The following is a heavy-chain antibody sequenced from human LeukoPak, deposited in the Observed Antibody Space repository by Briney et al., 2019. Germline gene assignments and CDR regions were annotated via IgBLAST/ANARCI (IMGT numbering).Heavy chain of an antibody. CDR2: MNPNSGNT. J-gene: IGHJ5*02. D-gene: IGHD5-24*01. CDR3: ARRFVGRWLQFWFDP. Sequence: ASVKVSCKASGYTFTSYDINWVRQATGQGLEWMGWMNPNSGNTGYAQKFQGRVTMTRNTSISTAYMELSSLRSEDTAVYYCARRFVGRWLQFWFDPWGLGTLVTVSS. CDR1: GYTFTSYD. V-gene: IGHV1-8*01.